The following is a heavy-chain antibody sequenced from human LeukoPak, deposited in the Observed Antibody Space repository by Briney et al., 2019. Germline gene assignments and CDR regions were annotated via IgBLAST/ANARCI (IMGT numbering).Heavy chain of an antibody. CDR2: LYPGLST. CDR3: ARLKFYDSTGYSPGHYMDV. CDR1: GGPIYSYY. D-gene: IGHD3-22*01. J-gene: IGHJ6*03. V-gene: IGHV4-4*07. Sequence: SETLSLTCTVSGGPIYSYYWSWIRQTAGKGLKWIGRLYPGLSTDYNPSLKSRVTMSVDTSNNQFALKLNTVTAADTAVYYCARLKFYDSTGYSPGHYMDVWGKGTTVTVSS.